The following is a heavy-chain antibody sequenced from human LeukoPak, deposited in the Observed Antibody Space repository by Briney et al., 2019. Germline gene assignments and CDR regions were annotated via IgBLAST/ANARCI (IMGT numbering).Heavy chain of an antibody. CDR2: ISSSSSTI. CDR1: GFTFSSYS. CDR3: ARDGYSSGWGYYYYYYYMDV. V-gene: IGHV3-48*02. J-gene: IGHJ6*03. D-gene: IGHD6-19*01. Sequence: PGGSLRLSCAASGFTFSSYSMNWVRQAPGKGLEWVSYISSSSSTIYYADSVKGRFTISRDNAKNSLYLQMNSLRDEDTAVYYCARDGYSSGWGYYYYYYYMDVWGKGTTVTVSS.